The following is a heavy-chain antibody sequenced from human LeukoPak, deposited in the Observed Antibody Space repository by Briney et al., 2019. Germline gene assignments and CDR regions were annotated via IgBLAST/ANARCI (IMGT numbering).Heavy chain of an antibody. J-gene: IGHJ4*02. V-gene: IGHV3-74*01. CDR2: IYGDSTYR. CDR1: GFTFCRLW. CDR3: ARDPEVYTTGGIIVPVFDY. D-gene: IGHD3-16*02. Sequence: GGSLRLSCAAYGFTFCRLWLLWLRPAQGQGLVWVSRIYGDSTYRIYANYVKERFTISTDNANNTVNLEMNSLRAENTAVNYCARDPEVYTTGGIIVPVFDYWGQGTLVTVSS.